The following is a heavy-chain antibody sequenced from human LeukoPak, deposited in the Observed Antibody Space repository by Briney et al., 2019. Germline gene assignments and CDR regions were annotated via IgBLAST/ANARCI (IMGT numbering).Heavy chain of an antibody. D-gene: IGHD3-3*01. CDR2: IYSGGST. CDR1: GFTVSSNY. Sequence: GGSLRLSCAASGFTVSSNYMSWVRQAPGKGLEWVSVIYSGGSTYYADSVKGRFTISRDNSKNTLYLQMNSLRAEDTAVYYCARVQSGYLYYYYYYMDVWGKGTTVTVSS. J-gene: IGHJ6*03. V-gene: IGHV3-53*01. CDR3: ARVQSGYLYYYYYYMDV.